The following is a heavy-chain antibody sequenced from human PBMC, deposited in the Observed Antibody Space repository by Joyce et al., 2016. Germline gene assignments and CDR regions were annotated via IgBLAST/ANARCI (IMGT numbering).Heavy chain of an antibody. CDR1: GFTFSSCA. J-gene: IGHJ4*02. CDR3: AKRVAGVGKWFRELKPTEH. CDR2: ISGSGDST. V-gene: IGHV3-23*01. Sequence: EVQLLESGGGLVQPGGSLRLSCAASGFTFSSCAMGWVRQAQGKGLEWVSGISGSGDSTHYADSVKGRFTISRDNSKNTLYLQMNSLRAEDTAVYYCAKRVAGVGKWFRELKPTEHWGQGTLVTVSS. D-gene: IGHD3-10*01.